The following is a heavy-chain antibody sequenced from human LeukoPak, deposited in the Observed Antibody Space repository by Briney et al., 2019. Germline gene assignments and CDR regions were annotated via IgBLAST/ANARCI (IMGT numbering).Heavy chain of an antibody. CDR2: INSDASST. Sequence: GGSLRLSCAASGFTFSGYLMHWVRQAPGKGLVWVSRINSDASSTTYADSVKGRFTISRDNAKNTLYLQMNSLRAEDTAVYYCAREGSLGGRLPFDYWGQGTLVTVSS. J-gene: IGHJ4*02. CDR3: AREGSLGGRLPFDY. V-gene: IGHV3-74*01. CDR1: GFTFSGYL. D-gene: IGHD3-16*01.